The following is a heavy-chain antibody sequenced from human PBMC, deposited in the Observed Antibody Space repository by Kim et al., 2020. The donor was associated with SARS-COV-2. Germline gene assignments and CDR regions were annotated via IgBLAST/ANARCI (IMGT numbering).Heavy chain of an antibody. CDR1: GFTFSSYA. D-gene: IGHD3-16*01. CDR2: ISGSGGST. Sequence: GGSLRLSCAASGFTFSSYAMSWVRQAPGKGLEWVSAISGSGGSTYYADPVKGRFTISRDNSKNTLYLQMNSLRAEDTAIYYCAKGPVRSVGSFDPWGQGTLVTVSS. CDR3: AKGPVRSVGSFDP. J-gene: IGHJ5*02. V-gene: IGHV3-23*01.